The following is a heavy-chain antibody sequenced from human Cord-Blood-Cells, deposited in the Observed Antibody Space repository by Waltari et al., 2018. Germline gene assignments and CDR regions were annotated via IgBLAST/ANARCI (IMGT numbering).Heavy chain of an antibody. CDR2: INHSGST. Sequence: QVQLQQWGAGLLKPSETLSLTRAVSGGSFSGYYWSWIRHPPGKGLEWIGEINHSGSTNYHPALKSRVTISVDTSKNQFSLKLSSVTAADTAVYYCARPLGLGGSSYAFDIWGQGTMVTVSS. D-gene: IGHD6-6*01. CDR1: GGSFSGYY. J-gene: IGHJ3*02. CDR3: ARPLGLGGSSYAFDI. V-gene: IGHV4-34*01.